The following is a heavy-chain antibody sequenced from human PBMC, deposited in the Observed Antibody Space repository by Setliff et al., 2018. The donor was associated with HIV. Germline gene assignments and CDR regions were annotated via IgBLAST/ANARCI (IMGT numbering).Heavy chain of an antibody. D-gene: IGHD6-13*01. J-gene: IGHJ4*02. V-gene: IGHV4-39*01. CDR3: ATYSASWPDY. Sequence: SETLSLTCSVSGGSISSGTYYWGWIRQPPGKGLEWIGSMSHSGSTLYNPSLKSRVTISVDTSKNQFSLKLSSVTAADTAVYYCATYSASWPDYWGQGTLVTVSS. CDR2: MSHSGST. CDR1: GGSISSGTYY.